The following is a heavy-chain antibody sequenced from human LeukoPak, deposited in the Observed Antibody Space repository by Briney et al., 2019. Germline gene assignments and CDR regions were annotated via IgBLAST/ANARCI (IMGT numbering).Heavy chain of an antibody. CDR3: ARDSGARGYSFIRGQNAFDI. Sequence: SETLSRTCIVSGYSIHSGYYWGWVRQPPGKGLEWIGSIYHSGSTYYNPSLKSRVTISVYTSKNQFSLNLSSVTAEDTAVYYCARDSGARGYSFIRGQNAFDIWGQGTMVTVSS. D-gene: IGHD5-18*01. CDR2: IYHSGST. CDR1: GYSIHSGYY. V-gene: IGHV4-38-2*02. J-gene: IGHJ3*02.